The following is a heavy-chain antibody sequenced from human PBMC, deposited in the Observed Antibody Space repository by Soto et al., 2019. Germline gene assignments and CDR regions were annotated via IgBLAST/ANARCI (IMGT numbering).Heavy chain of an antibody. CDR3: ARVLTRLGTDV. CDR1: GGSISIYY. D-gene: IGHD3-9*01. V-gene: IGHV4-59*01. J-gene: IGHJ6*02. CDR2: IYYSGST. Sequence: SETLSLTCTVSGGSISIYYWSWIRQAPGKGLEWIGYIYYSGSTNYNPSLKSRVTISVDTYKNQFSLELSSVTAADTAVYYCARVLTRLGTDVWGQGNRVPVSS.